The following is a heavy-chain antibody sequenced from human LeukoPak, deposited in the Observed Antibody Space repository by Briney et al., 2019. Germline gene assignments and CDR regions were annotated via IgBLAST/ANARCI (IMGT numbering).Heavy chain of an antibody. CDR1: GGSFSGYY. J-gene: IGHJ4*02. CDR3: VRGGVTTDY. Sequence: PSETLSLTCAVYGGSFSGYYWSWIRQPPGKGLEWIGEINHGGSTNYNPSLKSRVTISVDTSKNQFSLKLSSVTAADTAVYYCVRGGVTTDYWGQGTLVTVSS. V-gene: IGHV4-34*01. CDR2: INHGGST. D-gene: IGHD4-11*01.